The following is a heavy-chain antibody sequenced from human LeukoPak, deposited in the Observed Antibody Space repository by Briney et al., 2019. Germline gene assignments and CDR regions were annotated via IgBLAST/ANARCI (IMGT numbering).Heavy chain of an antibody. CDR3: ARGVWGKHNSNQYYYYGMDV. CDR2: IYYSGST. J-gene: IGHJ6*02. D-gene: IGHD4-11*01. CDR1: GGSISSGEFY. Sequence: SETLSLTCTVSGGSISSGEFYWSWIRQPPGKGLEWIGYIYYSGSTNYNPSLKSRVTISVDTSKNQFSLKLSSVTAADTAVYYCARGVWGKHNSNQYYYYGMDVWGQGTTVTVSS. V-gene: IGHV4-61*08.